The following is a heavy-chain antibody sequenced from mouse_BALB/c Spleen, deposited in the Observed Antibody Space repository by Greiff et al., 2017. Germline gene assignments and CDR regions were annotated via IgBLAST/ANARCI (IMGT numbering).Heavy chain of an antibody. V-gene: IGHV1-54*01. D-gene: IGHD1-1*01. J-gene: IGHJ4*01. CDR3: AISPITTVYAMDY. CDR2: INPGSGGT. Sequence: VQLQQSGAELVRPGTSVKVSCKASGYAFTNYLIEWVKQRPGQGLEWIGVINPGSGGTNYNEKFKGKATLTADKSSSTAYMQLSSLTSDDSAVYFCAISPITTVYAMDYWGQGTSVTVSS. CDR1: GYAFTNYL.